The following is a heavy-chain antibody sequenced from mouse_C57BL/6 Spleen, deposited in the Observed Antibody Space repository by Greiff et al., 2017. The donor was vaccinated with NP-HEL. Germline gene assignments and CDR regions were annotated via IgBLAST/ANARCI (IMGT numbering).Heavy chain of an antibody. J-gene: IGHJ1*03. CDR1: GFALTSYG. Sequence: VQRVESGPGLVQPSQSLSITCTVSGFALTSYGVHWVRQSPGKGLEWLGVIWSGGSTDYNAAFISRLSISKDNSKSQVFFKMNSLQADDTAIYYCAQGHYDGYEGYFDVWGTGTTVTVSS. CDR2: IWSGGST. CDR3: AQGHYDGYEGYFDV. V-gene: IGHV2-2*01. D-gene: IGHD2-3*01.